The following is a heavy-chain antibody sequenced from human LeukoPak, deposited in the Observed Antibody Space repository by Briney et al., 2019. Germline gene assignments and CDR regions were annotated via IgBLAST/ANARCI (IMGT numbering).Heavy chain of an antibody. J-gene: IGHJ1*01. CDR1: GGSISSSSYY. CDR2: IYYSGSA. Sequence: SETLSLTCTVSGGSISSSSYYWGWIRQPPGKGLEWVGCIYYSGSAYYNPSLKSQVKISVDTSRNQFSLKLNSVTAADTAVYYCARHERPYSSSSPFQHWGQGTLVTVSS. V-gene: IGHV4-39*01. D-gene: IGHD6-6*01. CDR3: ARHERPYSSSSPFQH.